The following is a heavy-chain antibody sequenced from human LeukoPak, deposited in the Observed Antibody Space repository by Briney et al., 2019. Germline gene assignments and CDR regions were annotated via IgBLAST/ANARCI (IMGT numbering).Heavy chain of an antibody. CDR1: DYTFTSYG. Sequence: ASVKVSCKASDYTFTSYGISWVRQAPGQGLEWMGWISAYNGNTNYAQKLQGRVTMTTDTSTSTAYMELRSLRSDDTAVYYCARDELHCSSTSGYWGGNWFDPWGQGTLVTVSS. V-gene: IGHV1-18*01. CDR3: ARDELHCSSTSGYWGGNWFDP. D-gene: IGHD2-2*01. CDR2: ISAYNGNT. J-gene: IGHJ5*02.